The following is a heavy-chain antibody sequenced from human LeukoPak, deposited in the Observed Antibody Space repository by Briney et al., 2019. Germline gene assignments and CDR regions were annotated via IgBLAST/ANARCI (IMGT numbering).Heavy chain of an antibody. D-gene: IGHD3-22*01. J-gene: IGHJ4*02. V-gene: IGHV1-2*02. CDR2: INPNSSGT. Sequence: ASVKVSCKASGYTFTGYYMHWVRQAPGQGLEWMGWINPNSSGTNYAQKFQGRVTMTRDTSISTAYMELSRLRSDDTAVYYCARVLYYYDSSGYHHPYYFDYWGQGTLVTVSS. CDR3: ARVLYYYDSSGYHHPYYFDY. CDR1: GYTFTGYY.